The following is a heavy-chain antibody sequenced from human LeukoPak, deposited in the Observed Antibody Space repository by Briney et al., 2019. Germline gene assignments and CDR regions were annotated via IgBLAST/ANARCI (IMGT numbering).Heavy chain of an antibody. Sequence: ASVKVSCKASGYTFTSYGISWVRQAPGQGHEWMGWISAYNGNTNYAQKLQGRVTMTTDTSTSTAYMELRSLRSDDTAVYYCARGRIGGGNSYWYFDLWGRGTLVTVSS. CDR2: ISAYNGNT. V-gene: IGHV1-18*01. J-gene: IGHJ2*01. D-gene: IGHD4-23*01. CDR3: ARGRIGGGNSYWYFDL. CDR1: GYTFTSYG.